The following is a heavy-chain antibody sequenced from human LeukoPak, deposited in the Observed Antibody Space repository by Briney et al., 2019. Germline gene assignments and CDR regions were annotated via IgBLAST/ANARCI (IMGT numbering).Heavy chain of an antibody. Sequence: PSETLSLTCTVSGGCISSYYWSWIRQPPGKGLEWIGYIYYSGSTNYNPSLKSRVTISVDTSKNQFSLKLSSVTAADTAVYYCARGRSLGPDWGQGTLVTVSS. J-gene: IGHJ4*02. CDR1: GGCISSYY. CDR3: ARGRSLGPD. CDR2: IYYSGST. V-gene: IGHV4-59*01.